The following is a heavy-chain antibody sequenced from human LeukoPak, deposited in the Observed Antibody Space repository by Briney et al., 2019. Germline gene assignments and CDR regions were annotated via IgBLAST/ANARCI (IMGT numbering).Heavy chain of an antibody. D-gene: IGHD6-6*01. CDR2: ISSSGSTI. J-gene: IGHJ4*02. CDR3: AARRQLALLDY. V-gene: IGHV3-11*04. Sequence: GGSLRLSCAASGFTFSDYYMSWIRQAPGKGLEWVSYISSSGSTIYYADSVKGRFTISRDNAKNSLYLQMNSLRAEDTAVYYCAARRQLALLDYWGQGTLVTVSS. CDR1: GFTFSDYY.